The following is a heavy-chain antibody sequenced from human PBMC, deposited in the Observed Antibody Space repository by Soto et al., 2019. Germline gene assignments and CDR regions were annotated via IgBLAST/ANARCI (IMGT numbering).Heavy chain of an antibody. Sequence: EVRLLESGGGLVQPGGSLTLSCATSGFTFNNYSMSWVRQAPGKGLEWVSSINRGGGPYYADSVKGRFTISRDNSKNMLYRRMNSLRADDTAVYFCARADGPLPVTLLGFWGQGTLVTVSS. D-gene: IGHD5-18*01. CDR1: GFTFNNYS. J-gene: IGHJ4*02. V-gene: IGHV3-23*01. CDR3: ARADGPLPVTLLGF. CDR2: INRGGGP.